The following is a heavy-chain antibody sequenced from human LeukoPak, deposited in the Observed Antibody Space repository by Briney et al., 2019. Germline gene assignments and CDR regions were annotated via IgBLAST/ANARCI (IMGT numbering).Heavy chain of an antibody. V-gene: IGHV4-61*02. Sequence: PSQTLSLTCTVSGGSISIGSDYGCWSRQAAGKGLEWIWRIYTSGTTNYNPSLKSRVTISVDTSKNQFSLKLSSVTAADTAVYYCARVGFEYSSSAPPYYYYMDVWGKGTTVTVSS. D-gene: IGHD6-6*01. CDR3: ARVGFEYSSSAPPYYYYMDV. J-gene: IGHJ6*03. CDR1: GGSISIGSDY. CDR2: IYTSGTT.